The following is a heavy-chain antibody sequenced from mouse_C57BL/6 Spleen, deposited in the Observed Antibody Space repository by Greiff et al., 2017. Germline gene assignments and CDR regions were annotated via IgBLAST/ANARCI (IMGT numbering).Heavy chain of an antibody. V-gene: IGHV1-22*01. J-gene: IGHJ2*01. D-gene: IGHD2-3*01. Sequence: EVQLQQSGPELVKPGASVKMSCKASGYTFTDYNMHWVKQSHGKSLEWIGYINPNNGGTSYNQKFKGKATLTVNKSSSTAYMELRSLTSEDSAVYYCERGGLLVPDYWGQGTTLTVSS. CDR2: INPNNGGT. CDR1: GYTFTDYN. CDR3: ERGGLLVPDY.